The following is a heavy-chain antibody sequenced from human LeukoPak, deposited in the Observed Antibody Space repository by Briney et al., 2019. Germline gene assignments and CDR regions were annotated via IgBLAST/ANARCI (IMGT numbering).Heavy chain of an antibody. CDR3: ARGGGITSQPWVYYYMDV. CDR1: GGSFSGYY. CDR2: INHSGST. J-gene: IGHJ6*03. D-gene: IGHD3-16*01. V-gene: IGHV4-34*01. Sequence: SETLSLTCAVYGGSFSGYYWSWIRQPPGKGLEWIGEINHSGSTNYNPSLKSRVTISVDTSKNQFSLKLSSVTAADTAVYYCARGGGITSQPWVYYYMDVWGKGTTVTVSS.